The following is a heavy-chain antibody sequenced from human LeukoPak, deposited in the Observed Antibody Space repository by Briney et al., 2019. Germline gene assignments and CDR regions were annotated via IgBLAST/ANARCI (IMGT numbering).Heavy chain of an antibody. CDR1: GGSISSSSYY. J-gene: IGHJ4*02. V-gene: IGHV4-39*07. CDR3: AREGGGEGMEFDY. Sequence: SETLTLTCTVSGGSISSSSYYWGWIRQPPGKGLEWIGSIYYSGSTYYNPSLESRVTISVDTSKNQFSLKLSSVTAADTAVYYCAREGGGEGMEFDYWGQGTLVTVSS. CDR2: IYYSGST. D-gene: IGHD3-16*01.